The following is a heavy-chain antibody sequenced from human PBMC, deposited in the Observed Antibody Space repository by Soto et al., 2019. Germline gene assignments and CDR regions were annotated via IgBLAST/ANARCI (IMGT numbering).Heavy chain of an antibody. V-gene: IGHV3-48*03. CDR2: ISSSGSTI. CDR1: GFTFSSYE. J-gene: IGHJ2*01. Sequence: GGSLRLSCAASGFTFSSYEMNWVRQAPGKGLEWVSYISSSGSTIYYADSVKGRFTISRDNAKNSLYLQMNSLRAEDTAVYYCARESWKGATVTTLSGGYFDLWGRGTLVTVSS. CDR3: ARESWKGATVTTLSGGYFDL. D-gene: IGHD4-17*01.